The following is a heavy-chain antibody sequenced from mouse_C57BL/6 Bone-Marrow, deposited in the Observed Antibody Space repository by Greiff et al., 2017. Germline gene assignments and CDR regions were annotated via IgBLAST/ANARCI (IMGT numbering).Heavy chain of an antibody. V-gene: IGHV7-1*01. J-gene: IGHJ4*01. CDR1: GFTFSDFY. CDR2: SRNKANDYTT. Sequence: EVKVVESGGGLVQSGRSLRLSCATSGFTFSDFYMEWVRQAPGKGLEWIAASRNKANDYTTEYSASVKGRFIVSRDTSQSILYLQMNALRAEDTAIYYCARDAPDAMDNGGKGTSVTVSP. CDR3: ARDAPDAMDN.